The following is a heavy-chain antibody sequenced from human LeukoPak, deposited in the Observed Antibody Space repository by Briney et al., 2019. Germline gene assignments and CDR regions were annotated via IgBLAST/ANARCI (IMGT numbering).Heavy chain of an antibody. Sequence: ASVKVSCKASGYTFTGYYMHWVRQAPGQGLEWMGWINPNSGGTNYAQKFQGRVTITTDTSTTTAYMELRSLRSDDTAVYYCARQLPAGSMPWGQGTLVTVSS. CDR2: INPNSGGT. CDR3: ARQLPAGSMP. D-gene: IGHD4-23*01. CDR1: GYTFTGYY. J-gene: IGHJ5*02. V-gene: IGHV1-2*02.